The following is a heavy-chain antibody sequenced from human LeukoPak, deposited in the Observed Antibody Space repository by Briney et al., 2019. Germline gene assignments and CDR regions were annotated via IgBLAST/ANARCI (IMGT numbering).Heavy chain of an antibody. CDR2: INPNTGGT. V-gene: IGHV1-2*02. Sequence: VASVKVSCKASGYTFTSYYMHWVRQAPGQGLEWMGWINPNTGGTNSAQKFQGRVTMTRDTSISTAYMELSGLRSDDTAVYYCASGNSYGYIDYWGQGTLVTVSS. D-gene: IGHD5-18*01. CDR1: GYTFTSYY. J-gene: IGHJ4*02. CDR3: ASGNSYGYIDY.